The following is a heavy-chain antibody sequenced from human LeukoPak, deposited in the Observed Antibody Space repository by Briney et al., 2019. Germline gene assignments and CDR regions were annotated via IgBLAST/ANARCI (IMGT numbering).Heavy chain of an antibody. Sequence: GGSLKLSCAASGFTFSSYAMHWVRQAPGKGLEYVSAISSNGGSTYYANSVKGRFTISRDNSKNTLYLQMGSLRAEDMAVYYCARGGYCGGDCYSGFDYWGQGTLVTVSS. CDR2: ISSNGGST. J-gene: IGHJ4*02. CDR3: ARGGYCGGDCYSGFDY. V-gene: IGHV3-64*01. D-gene: IGHD2-21*02. CDR1: GFTFSSYA.